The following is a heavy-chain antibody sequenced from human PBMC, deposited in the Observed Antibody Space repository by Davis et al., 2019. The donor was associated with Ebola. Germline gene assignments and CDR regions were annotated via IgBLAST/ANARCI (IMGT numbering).Heavy chain of an antibody. J-gene: IGHJ4*02. V-gene: IGHV3-23*01. D-gene: IGHD5-18*01. CDR3: AKGPLTDKTWIQLWYFDY. CDR2: ISGSGGST. CDR1: VITFSSYA. Sequence: GESLKISCTDSVITFSSYAMTWVRQAPGKGLEWVSAISGSGGSTYYADSVKGRFTISRDNSKNSLYLQMNSLRTEDTALYYCAKGPLTDKTWIQLWYFDYWGQGTLVTVSS.